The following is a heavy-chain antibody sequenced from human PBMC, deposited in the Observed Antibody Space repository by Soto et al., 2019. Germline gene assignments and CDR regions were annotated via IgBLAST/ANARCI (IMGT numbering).Heavy chain of an antibody. Sequence: QVQLVQSGAEVKKPGSSVTVSCKASGGTFGNSAVSWERQAPGQGLGWMGGIIPIFRTPDYAQKFQGRVTITADEATSTVYMELTSLRSEDTAVYYCARDKDRQQLGGNYYYGIGVWGQGTTVTVSS. D-gene: IGHD3-3*02. CDR2: IIPIFRTP. J-gene: IGHJ6*02. CDR1: GGTFGNSA. V-gene: IGHV1-69*12. CDR3: ARDKDRQQLGGNYYYGIGV.